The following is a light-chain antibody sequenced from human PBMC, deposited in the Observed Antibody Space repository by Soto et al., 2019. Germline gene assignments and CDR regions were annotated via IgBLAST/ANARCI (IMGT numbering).Light chain of an antibody. Sequence: QSVLTQPASVSGSPGQSITISCTGTSRDVGSYNLVSWYQQHPGKAPKLMIYEVTKRPSGVSNRFSGSKSGNTASLKISGLQAEDEADYYCCTYAGSSTFVYVFGTGTNVTV. V-gene: IGLV2-23*02. CDR2: EVT. J-gene: IGLJ1*01. CDR1: SRDVGSYNL. CDR3: CTYAGSSTFVYV.